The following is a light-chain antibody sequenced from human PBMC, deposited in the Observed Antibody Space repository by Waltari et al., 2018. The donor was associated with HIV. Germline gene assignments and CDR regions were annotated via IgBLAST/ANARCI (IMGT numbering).Light chain of an antibody. CDR1: SSDVGGSNY. Sequence: HSALTHPASVSGSPGQSITISCTGPSSDVGGSNYVPWYQQHPGKAPKRMIYDVSNRPSGVSNRFSGSKSGNTASLTISGLRAEDEADYYCSSYTSSSTWVFGGGTKLTVL. CDR3: SSYTSSSTWV. V-gene: IGLV2-14*01. J-gene: IGLJ3*02. CDR2: DVS.